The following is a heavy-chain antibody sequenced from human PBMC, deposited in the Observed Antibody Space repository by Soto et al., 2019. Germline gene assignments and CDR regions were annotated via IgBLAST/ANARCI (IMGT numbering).Heavy chain of an antibody. CDR2: IIPIFGTA. D-gene: IGHD2-2*01. CDR3: ASPYCGSSSCYRGGWFDP. V-gene: IGHV1-69*01. J-gene: IGHJ5*02. Sequence: VQLVQSGAEVKKPGSSVKVSCKASGGTFSSYAISWVRQAPGYGLEWMGGIIPIFGTANYAQKFQGRVTITADESTSKAYMELSSLRSEDTAVYYCASPYCGSSSCYRGGWFDPWGQGTLVSVSS. CDR1: GGTFSSYA.